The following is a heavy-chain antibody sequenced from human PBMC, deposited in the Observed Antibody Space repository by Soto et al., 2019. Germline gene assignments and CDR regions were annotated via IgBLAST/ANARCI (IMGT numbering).Heavy chain of an antibody. D-gene: IGHD6-13*01. Sequence: QITLKESGPTLVKPTQTLTLTCTFSGFSLSTSSGGVGWIRQPPGKALEWLALIYWDDDKRYSPSLKSRLTITKDTSKNQVVLTMTNTDPVDTATYYCVHTSGAGNSACFDYWGQGTLVTVSS. V-gene: IGHV2-5*02. CDR2: IYWDDDK. CDR3: VHTSGAGNSACFDY. J-gene: IGHJ4*02. CDR1: GFSLSTSSGG.